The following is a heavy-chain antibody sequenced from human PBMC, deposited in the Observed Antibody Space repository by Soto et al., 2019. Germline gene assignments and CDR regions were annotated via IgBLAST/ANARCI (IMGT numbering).Heavy chain of an antibody. CDR2: VYYSGSP. Sequence: SETLSLTCTVSGDSISSGSYYWSWIRQPPGKGLEWIAYVYYSGSPNYNPSLKSRVTMSVDTSKNQFSLNVGSVTAADTAVYYCFTSNWFDPWGQGTLVTVSS. D-gene: IGHD2-2*01. V-gene: IGHV4-61*01. J-gene: IGHJ5*02. CDR1: GDSISSGSYY. CDR3: FTSNWFDP.